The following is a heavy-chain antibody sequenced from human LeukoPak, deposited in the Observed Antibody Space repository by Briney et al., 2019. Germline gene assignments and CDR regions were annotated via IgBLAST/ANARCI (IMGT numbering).Heavy chain of an antibody. V-gene: IGHV4-4*07. D-gene: IGHD3-9*01. CDR1: GGSISSYY. CDR3: ARDARQYYDILTGYPNWFDP. J-gene: IGHJ5*02. Sequence: SETLSLTCTVSGGSISSYYWSWIRQPAGKGLEWIGRIYTSGSTNYNPSLKSRVTMSVDTSKNQFSLKLSSVTAADTAVYYCARDARQYYDILTGYPNWFDPWGQGTLVTVSS. CDR2: IYTSGST.